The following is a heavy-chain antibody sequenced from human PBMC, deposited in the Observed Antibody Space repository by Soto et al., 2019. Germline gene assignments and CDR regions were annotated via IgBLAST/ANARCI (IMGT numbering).Heavy chain of an antibody. J-gene: IGHJ4*02. CDR2: IHQTGIT. CDR3: ARDRKESNYFDY. V-gene: IGHV4-30-2*01. Sequence: PSETLSLTCAVFGGSINSVGYSLRWIRPPPGKGLEWIGYIHQTGITYYNPSLKSRVTISLDRSNNQFSLNLSSVTAADTAVYFCARDRKESNYFDYWGQGTLVTVSS. CDR1: GGSINSVGYS.